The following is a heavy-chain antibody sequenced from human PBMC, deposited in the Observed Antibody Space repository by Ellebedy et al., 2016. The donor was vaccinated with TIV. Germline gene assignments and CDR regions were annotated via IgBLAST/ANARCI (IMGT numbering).Heavy chain of an antibody. CDR2: IWYDGSNK. CDR3: ARVDDILTGQLDY. CDR1: GFTFSSYG. J-gene: IGHJ4*02. Sequence: PGGSLRLSCAASGFTFSSYGMHWARQAPGTGLEWVAAIWYDGSNKYYADSVKGRFTISRDNSKNTLYLQMNSLRAEDTSVYYCARVDDILTGQLDYWGQGTLVTVSS. V-gene: IGHV3-33*08. D-gene: IGHD3-9*01.